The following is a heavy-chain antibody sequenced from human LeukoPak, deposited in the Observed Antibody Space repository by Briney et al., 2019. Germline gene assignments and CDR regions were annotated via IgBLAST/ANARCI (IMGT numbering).Heavy chain of an antibody. CDR2: MNPNSGNT. CDR1: GYTFTSYD. J-gene: IGHJ3*02. CDR3: ARYTRPHAFDI. Sequence: ASVKVSCKASGYTFTSYDINWVRQATGQGLEWMGWMNPNSGNTGYAQKFQGRVTMTRNTSMSTAYMELSSLRSVDTAVYYCARYTRPHAFDIWGQGTMVTVSS. V-gene: IGHV1-8*01.